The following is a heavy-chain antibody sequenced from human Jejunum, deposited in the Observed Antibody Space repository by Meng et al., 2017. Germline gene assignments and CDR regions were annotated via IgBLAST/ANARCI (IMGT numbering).Heavy chain of an antibody. CDR1: GGSVGRAGYQ. CDR3: ARDSMGSLDY. Sequence: QVQRQESGPGLGRPSDTLSLICTVSGGSVGRAGYQWGWIRQPPGRGLEWIGYANTNYNPSLKRRVTISLDTSRNLFSLSLTSVTAADTAVYYCARDSMGSLDYWGQGILVTVSS. CDR2: ANT. J-gene: IGHJ4*02. D-gene: IGHD1-26*01. V-gene: IGHV4-61*08.